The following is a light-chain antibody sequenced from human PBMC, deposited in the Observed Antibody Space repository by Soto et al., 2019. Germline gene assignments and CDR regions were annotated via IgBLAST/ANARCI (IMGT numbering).Light chain of an antibody. CDR2: DAS. Sequence: DIQMTQSPSSLSASVGDRVTITCQASQDISNYLNWYQQKPGKAPKLLIYDASKWETGVPSRFSGSGSGTDFTFTISSLQPEDIATYYCQQYDNLHQYTFGQGTKLEIK. V-gene: IGKV1-33*01. J-gene: IGKJ2*01. CDR3: QQYDNLHQYT. CDR1: QDISNY.